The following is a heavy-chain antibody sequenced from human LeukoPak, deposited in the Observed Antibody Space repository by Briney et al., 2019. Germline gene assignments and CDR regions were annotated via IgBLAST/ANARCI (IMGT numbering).Heavy chain of an antibody. Sequence: SETLSLTCTVSGGSISSSSYYWGWIRQPPGKGLEWIGSIYYSGSTYYNPSLKSRVTISVDTSKNQFSLQLNSVTPEDTAVYYCARGNLGFAYWGQGTLVTVSS. CDR3: ARGNLGFAY. CDR1: GGSISSSSYY. CDR2: IYYSGST. J-gene: IGHJ4*02. D-gene: IGHD1-14*01. V-gene: IGHV4-39*07.